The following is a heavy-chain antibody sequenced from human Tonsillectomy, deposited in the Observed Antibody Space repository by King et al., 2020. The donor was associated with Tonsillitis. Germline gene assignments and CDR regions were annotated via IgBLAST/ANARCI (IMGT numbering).Heavy chain of an antibody. CDR1: GFTFSSYA. CDR3: ARAWKIVGATYLPWGDAFDI. V-gene: IGHV3-30-3*01. Sequence: VQLVESGGGVVQPGRSLRLSCAASGFTFSSYAMHWVRQAPGKGLEWVAVISYDGSNKYYADSVKGRFTISRDNSKNTLYLQMNSLRAEDTAVYYCARAWKIVGATYLPWGDAFDICGQVAMVTVSS. D-gene: IGHD1-26*01. CDR2: ISYDGSNK. J-gene: IGHJ3*02.